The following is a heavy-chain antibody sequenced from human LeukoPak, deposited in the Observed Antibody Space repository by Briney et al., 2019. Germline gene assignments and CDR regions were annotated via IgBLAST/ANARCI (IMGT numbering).Heavy chain of an antibody. CDR3: ARVAVTTDIDF. J-gene: IGHJ4*02. V-gene: IGHV4-59*11. D-gene: IGHD4-17*01. CDR1: GASFSGHY. CDR2: FYNSGDI. Sequence: SETLSLTCTVSGASFSGHYWCWIRQSPEKGLEWIGYFYNSGDIGYNPSLMSRGTISLDTSKKQLSLKLSSVTAADSAIYYCARVAVTTDIDFWGQGPLVTVSS.